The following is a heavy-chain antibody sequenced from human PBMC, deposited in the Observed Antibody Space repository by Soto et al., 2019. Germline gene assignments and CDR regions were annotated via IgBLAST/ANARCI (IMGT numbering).Heavy chain of an antibody. D-gene: IGHD6-19*01. CDR2: IYYSGST. CDR3: ARRLAAPGKNWFDP. V-gene: IGHV4-39*01. J-gene: IGHJ5*02. CDR1: GGSISSSSYH. Sequence: SETLSLTCTVSGGSISSSSYHWGLIRQPPGKGLAWIGSIYYSGSTYYNPSLKSRVTISVDTSKNQFSLKLSSVTAADTAVYYRARRLAAPGKNWFDPWGQGTLVTVSS.